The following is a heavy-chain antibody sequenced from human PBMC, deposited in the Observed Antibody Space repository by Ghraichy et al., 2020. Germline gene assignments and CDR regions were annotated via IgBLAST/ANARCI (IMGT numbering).Heavy chain of an antibody. CDR1: GDSTSSSSYY. Sequence: SETLSLTCTVSGDSTSSSSYYWGWIRQPPGKGLECIASIYYSGSTYYNPSLKSRVTISVDTSKNQFSLKLSSVTAADTAVYYCARVVVASSVRYFDYWGQGTLVTVSS. CDR3: ARVVVASSVRYFDY. J-gene: IGHJ4*02. D-gene: IGHD2-15*01. CDR2: IYYSGST. V-gene: IGHV4-39*01.